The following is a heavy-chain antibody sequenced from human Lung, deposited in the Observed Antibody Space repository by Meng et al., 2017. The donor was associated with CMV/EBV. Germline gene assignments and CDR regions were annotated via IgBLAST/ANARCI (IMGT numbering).Heavy chain of an antibody. CDR3: LRRSGGSV. V-gene: IGHV4-4*02. J-gene: IGHJ1*01. CDR2: IPHRGSS. D-gene: IGHD3-10*01. Sequence: VQWRESGPVLGTPTETLPLTGACSGEANNNHNWLAWVRQPPGKGLEWIGEIPHRGSSAYNPSLKSRVSMSIDKSKNQFSLKLTSVTAADTAVYHCLRRSGGSVWGQGTLVTVSS. CDR1: GEANNNHNW.